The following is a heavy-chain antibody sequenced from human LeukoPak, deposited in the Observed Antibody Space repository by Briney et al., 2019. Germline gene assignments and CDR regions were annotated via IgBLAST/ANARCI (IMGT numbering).Heavy chain of an antibody. J-gene: IGHJ3*02. CDR1: GFTFSSYA. CDR2: IYSGGST. CDR3: ARDSGSSWYRGAFDI. Sequence: QPGGSLRLSCAASGFTFSSYAMSWVRQAPGKGLEWVSVIYSGGSTYYADSVKGRFTISRDNSKNTLYLQMNSLRAEDTAVYYCARDSGSSWYRGAFDIWGQGTMVTVSS. D-gene: IGHD6-13*01. V-gene: IGHV3-53*01.